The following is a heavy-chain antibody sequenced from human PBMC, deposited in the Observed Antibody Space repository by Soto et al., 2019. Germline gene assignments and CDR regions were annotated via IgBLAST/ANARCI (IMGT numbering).Heavy chain of an antibody. J-gene: IGHJ5*02. CDR3: AKADGEQWLVPHLDT. CDR2: ISCCGGST. D-gene: IGHD6-19*01. CDR1: GFNFKQFA. V-gene: IGHV3-23*01. Sequence: EVQLLESGGGVVQPGGSLRLSCVASGFNFKQFAMAWVRQAPGEGLEWVSGISCCGGSTSYADSVKGRFSIARDDSKNTLSLQMNSLRVEDTAQYYCAKADGEQWLVPHLDTWGQGTLVTVS.